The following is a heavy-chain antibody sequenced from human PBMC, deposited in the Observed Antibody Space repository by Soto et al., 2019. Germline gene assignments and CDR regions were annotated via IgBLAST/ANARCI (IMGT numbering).Heavy chain of an antibody. CDR2: IYPGDSDT. D-gene: IGHD3-3*01. J-gene: IGHJ6*03. Sequence: GESLKISCKGSGYSFTSYWIGWVRQMPGKGLVWMGIIYPGDSDTRYSPSFQGQVTISADKSISTAYLQWSSLKASDTAMYYCARQGERVADFWSGYYPPYYYYYMDVWGKGTTVTVSS. CDR1: GYSFTSYW. V-gene: IGHV5-51*01. CDR3: ARQGERVADFWSGYYPPYYYYYMDV.